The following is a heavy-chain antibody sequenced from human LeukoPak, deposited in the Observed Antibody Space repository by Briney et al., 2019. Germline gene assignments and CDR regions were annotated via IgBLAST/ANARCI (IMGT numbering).Heavy chain of an antibody. V-gene: IGHV1-69*04. D-gene: IGHD5-18*01. Sequence: SVKVSCKASGGSHYVISWVRQAPGQGLEWMGRIIPFRDITDYAEKFQDRLRITADKSTSTAYMELSSLRSEDTAMYYCAGRIVDTATLFDYWGQGTLVTVSS. CDR2: IIPFRDIT. CDR3: AGRIVDTATLFDY. CDR1: GGSHYV. J-gene: IGHJ4*02.